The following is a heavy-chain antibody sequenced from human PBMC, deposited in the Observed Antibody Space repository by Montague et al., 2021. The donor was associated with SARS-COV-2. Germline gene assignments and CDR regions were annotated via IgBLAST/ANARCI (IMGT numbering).Heavy chain of an antibody. V-gene: IGHV3-21*01. CDR3: ARFETSKFYSSGMEV. Sequence: SLRLSCAAPGFTFSRFSMNWVRQAPGKRLDFVSSISSESAYIVYAESVRGRFTIFSDNAQNLLFLQMNSLRAEDTAVYYCARFETSKFYSSGMEVWGQGTTVTVSS. CDR2: ISSESAYI. CDR1: GFTFSRFS. J-gene: IGHJ6*02. D-gene: IGHD2-15*01.